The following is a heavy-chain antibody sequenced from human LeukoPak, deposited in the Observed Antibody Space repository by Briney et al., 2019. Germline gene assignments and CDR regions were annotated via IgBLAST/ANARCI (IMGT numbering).Heavy chain of an antibody. Sequence: GGSLRLPCAASGLTFSSYAMSWVRQAPGKGLEWVSAISGSSGHTYYADSVRGRFTISRDNSKNTLYLQMNSLRAEDMALYYCAKYGVGTTVTPGGRFDYWGQGTLVTVSS. J-gene: IGHJ4*02. CDR2: ISGSSGHT. D-gene: IGHD4-17*01. V-gene: IGHV3-23*01. CDR3: AKYGVGTTVTPGGRFDY. CDR1: GLTFSSYA.